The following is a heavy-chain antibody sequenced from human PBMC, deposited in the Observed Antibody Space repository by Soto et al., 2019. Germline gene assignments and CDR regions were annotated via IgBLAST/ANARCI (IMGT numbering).Heavy chain of an antibody. CDR3: ARVVLTITRGAFDA. CDR2: ISHSGTS. CDR1: GGSISSSHW. D-gene: IGHD3-9*01. V-gene: IGHV4-4*02. J-gene: IGHJ3*01. Sequence: QVQLQESGPGLVKPSGTLSLTCAVSGGSISSSHWWTWVRQSPGKGLEYIGEISHSGTSNSNPSLKSLVILSVDKSKNHFSLTLTSVTAADTAVYYCARVVLTITRGAFDAWGQGTLVIVSS.